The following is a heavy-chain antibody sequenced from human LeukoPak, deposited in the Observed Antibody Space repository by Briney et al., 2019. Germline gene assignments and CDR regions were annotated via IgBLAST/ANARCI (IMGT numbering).Heavy chain of an antibody. CDR2: IYYSGST. CDR1: GGSISSYY. J-gene: IGHJ3*02. V-gene: IGHV4-59*08. D-gene: IGHD6-25*01. CDR3: ARSAIDAFDI. Sequence: SETLSLTCTVSGGSISSYYWSWIRQPPGKGLEWIGYIYYSGSTNYNPSLKSRVSISVDTSKNQFSLKLSSVTAADTAVYYCARSAIDAFDIWGQGTMVTVSS.